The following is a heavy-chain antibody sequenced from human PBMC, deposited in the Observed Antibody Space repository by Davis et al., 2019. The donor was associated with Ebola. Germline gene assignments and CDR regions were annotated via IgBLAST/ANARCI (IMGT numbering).Heavy chain of an antibody. CDR3: AIGGGVDHFDY. D-gene: IGHD3-3*01. Sequence: AASVKVSCKASGYTFTSYGISWVRQAPGQGLEWMGWISAYNGNTNYAQKFQGRVTITADESTSTAYMELSSLRSEDTAVYYCAIGGGVDHFDYWGQGTLVTVSS. CDR1: GYTFTSYG. J-gene: IGHJ4*02. V-gene: IGHV1-18*04. CDR2: ISAYNGNT.